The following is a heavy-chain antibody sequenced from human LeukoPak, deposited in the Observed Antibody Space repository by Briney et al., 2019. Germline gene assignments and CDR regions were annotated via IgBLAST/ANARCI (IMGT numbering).Heavy chain of an antibody. J-gene: IGHJ4*02. Sequence: ASVKVSCKASGGTFSSYAISWVRQAPGQGLEWMGRIIPILGIANYAEKFQGRVTITADKSTSTAYMELSSMRSEDTAVYYCARVFDDSSGYGYWGQGTLVTVYS. V-gene: IGHV1-69*04. CDR3: ARVFDDSSGYGY. D-gene: IGHD3-22*01. CDR2: IIPILGIA. CDR1: GGTFSSYA.